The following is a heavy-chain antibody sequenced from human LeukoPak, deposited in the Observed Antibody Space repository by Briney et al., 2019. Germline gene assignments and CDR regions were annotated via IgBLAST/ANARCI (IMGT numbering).Heavy chain of an antibody. J-gene: IGHJ3*02. CDR3: ARPGIAAAAPGAFDI. Sequence: PSETLSLTCTVSGGSIRISSYYWGWIRPPPGTGLQSTGSIYYSGSTYYNPSLKSRVTISVDTSKNQFSLKLSSVTAADTAVYYCARPGIAAAAPGAFDIWGQGTMVTVSS. V-gene: IGHV4-39*01. D-gene: IGHD6-13*01. CDR2: IYYSGST. CDR1: GGSIRISSYY.